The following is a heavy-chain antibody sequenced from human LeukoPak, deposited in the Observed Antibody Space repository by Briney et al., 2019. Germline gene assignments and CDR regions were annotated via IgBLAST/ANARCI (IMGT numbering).Heavy chain of an antibody. CDR1: GFTFSDHA. CDR2: ISGGGHST. D-gene: IGHD3-22*01. J-gene: IGHJ6*03. V-gene: IGHV3-23*01. Sequence: GGSLRLSCAASGFTFSDHAMTWVRQALRKGLEWVSAISGGGHSTYYADSVRGRFTISRDNSRNTLSLQMNRLSAEDTAFYYCARDAWGYYDSSGYSFGSQYYMDVWGKGTTVTVSS. CDR3: ARDAWGYYDSSGYSFGSQYYMDV.